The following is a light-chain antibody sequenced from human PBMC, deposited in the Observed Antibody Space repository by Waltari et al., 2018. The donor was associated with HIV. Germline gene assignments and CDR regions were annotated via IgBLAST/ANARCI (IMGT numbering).Light chain of an antibody. CDR3: SSYTSTSTVYV. J-gene: IGLJ1*01. V-gene: IGLV2-14*03. CDR1: SSDVGGYNS. CDR2: AVS. Sequence: QSALTQPASVSGSPGQSITISCTGTSSDVGGYNSVSWYQLHPGKAPKLMIYAVSNRPSGVSNRFSGSKSDNTASLTISGRQAEDEADYYCSSYTSTSTVYVFGTGTEVTVL.